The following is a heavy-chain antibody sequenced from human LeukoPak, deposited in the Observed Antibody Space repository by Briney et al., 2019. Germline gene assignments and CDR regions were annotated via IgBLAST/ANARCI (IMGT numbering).Heavy chain of an antibody. CDR2: IDTSGST. Sequence: PSETLSLTCIVSGGSISSGSYYWSWIRQPAGKRLEWIGRIDTSGSTNYNPSLKSRVTITVDTSKNQVFLRLNSVTAADTAVYYCARDRPIFGVVVSDSWSQGTLVTVSS. CDR3: ARDRPIFGVVVSDS. V-gene: IGHV4-61*02. J-gene: IGHJ4*02. CDR1: GGSISSGSYY. D-gene: IGHD3-3*01.